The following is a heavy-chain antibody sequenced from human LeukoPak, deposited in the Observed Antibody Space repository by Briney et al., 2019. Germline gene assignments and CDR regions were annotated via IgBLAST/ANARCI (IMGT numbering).Heavy chain of an antibody. CDR1: GFTLRGNS. V-gene: IGHV3-23*01. CDR2: ISNSGGST. J-gene: IGHJ4*02. CDR3: AEYYYYDSSGYQQYYFDY. D-gene: IGHD3-22*01. Sequence: GGSLRLSCAASGFTLRGNSMHWVGQAPGKGLDWVSGISNSGGSTYYADSVKGRFTISRDNSKNTLYLQMNSLRAEDTAVYYCAEYYYYDSSGYQQYYFDYWGQGTLVTVSS.